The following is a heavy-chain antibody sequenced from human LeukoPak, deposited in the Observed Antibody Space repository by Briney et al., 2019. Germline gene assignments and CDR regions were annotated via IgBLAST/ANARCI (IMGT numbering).Heavy chain of an antibody. CDR1: GGSISSSGYY. J-gene: IGHJ4*02. CDR3: ARGPRERFWSSYYIRPTLDY. V-gene: IGHV4-39*01. D-gene: IGHD3-3*02. Sequence: SETLSLTCTVSGGSISSSGYYWGWIRQPPGKGLEWIGSIYYSGSIYYNPSLKSRVTISVDTSKNQFSLKLSSVTAADTAVYYCARGPRERFWSSYYIRPTLDYWGQGTLVTVSS. CDR2: IYYSGSI.